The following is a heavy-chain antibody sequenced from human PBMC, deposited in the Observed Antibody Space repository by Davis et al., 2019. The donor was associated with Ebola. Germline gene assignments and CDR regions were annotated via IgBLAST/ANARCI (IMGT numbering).Heavy chain of an antibody. CDR1: GGSISSSSYY. D-gene: IGHD5-12*01. Sequence: PSETLSLTCTVSGGSISSSSYYWGWIRQPPGKGLEWIGSNYYSGSTYYNPSLKSRVTISVDTSKNQFSLKLSSVTAADTAVYYCATRGYSGQLDYWGQGTLVTVSS. CDR3: ATRGYSGQLDY. CDR2: NYYSGST. J-gene: IGHJ4*02. V-gene: IGHV4-39*01.